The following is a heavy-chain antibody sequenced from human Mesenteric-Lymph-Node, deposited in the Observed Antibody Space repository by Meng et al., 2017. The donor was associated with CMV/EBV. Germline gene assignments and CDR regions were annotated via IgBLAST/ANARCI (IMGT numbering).Heavy chain of an antibody. D-gene: IGHD3-3*01. V-gene: IGHV4-39*07. CDR1: GDSISSSSYY. CDR3: ARVSASWFDP. Sequence: SETLSLTCIVSGDSISSSSYYWAWIRQPPGKGLEWIGSIYYSGSTYYNPSLKSRVTISVDTSKNQFSLKLSSVTAADTAVYYCARVSASWFDPWGQGTLVTVSS. J-gene: IGHJ5*02. CDR2: IYYSGST.